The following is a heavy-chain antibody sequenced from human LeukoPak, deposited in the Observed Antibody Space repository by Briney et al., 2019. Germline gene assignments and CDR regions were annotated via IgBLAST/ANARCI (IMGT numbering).Heavy chain of an antibody. CDR2: ISWNSGSI. D-gene: IGHD2-2*01. CDR3: ARDGTYCSSTSCYSDY. Sequence: GRSLRLSCAASGFTFDDYAMHWVRQAPGKGLEWVSGISWNSGSIGYADSVKGRFTISRDNAKNSLYLQMNSLRAEDTAVYYCARDGTYCSSTSCYSDYWGQGTLVTVSS. J-gene: IGHJ4*02. CDR1: GFTFDDYA. V-gene: IGHV3-9*01.